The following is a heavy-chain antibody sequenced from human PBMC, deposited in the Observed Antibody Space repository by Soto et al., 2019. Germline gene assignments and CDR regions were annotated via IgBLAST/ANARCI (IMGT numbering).Heavy chain of an antibody. CDR3: ARVRSNLFDY. V-gene: IGHV4-59*01. Sequence: TLSLTCTVSGDSISTFYWSWIRQPPGKGLEWIGYIHYSGSTNYNPSLKGQVIISVDTSKNQFSLILSSVTAADTAVYFCARVRSNLFDYWGQGTLVTVSS. J-gene: IGHJ4*02. D-gene: IGHD3-3*01. CDR2: IHYSGST. CDR1: GDSISTFY.